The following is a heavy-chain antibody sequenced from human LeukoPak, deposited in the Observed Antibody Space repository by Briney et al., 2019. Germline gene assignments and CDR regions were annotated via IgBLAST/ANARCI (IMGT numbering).Heavy chain of an antibody. CDR2: IRYDGSNK. Sequence: GGSLRLSCAASGFTFSSYGMHWVRQAPGKGLEWVAFIRYDGSNKYYADSVKGRFTISRDNSKNTLCLQMNSLRAEDTAVYYCAKDAYGSGSTQDYWGQGTLVTVSS. CDR1: GFTFSSYG. V-gene: IGHV3-30*02. J-gene: IGHJ4*02. D-gene: IGHD3-10*01. CDR3: AKDAYGSGSTQDY.